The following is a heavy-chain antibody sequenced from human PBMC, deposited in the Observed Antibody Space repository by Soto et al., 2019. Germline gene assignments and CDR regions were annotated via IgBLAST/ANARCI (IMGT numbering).Heavy chain of an antibody. CDR1: GFSLSTSGVG. CDR3: ARKSGSSSPEDY. D-gene: IGHD6-6*01. Sequence: QITLKESGPTLVKPTQTLTLTCTFSGFSLSTSGVGVGWIRQPPGKALEWIALISWNDEKRYSPSLQSRLTITKDTSKSQVVFTMNKMAPVDTATYYCARKSGSSSPEDYWGQGTLVTVSS. V-gene: IGHV2-5*01. J-gene: IGHJ4*02. CDR2: ISWNDEK.